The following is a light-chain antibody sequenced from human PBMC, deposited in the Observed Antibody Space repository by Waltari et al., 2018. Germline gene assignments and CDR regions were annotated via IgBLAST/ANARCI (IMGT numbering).Light chain of an antibody. CDR3: QHYLRLPVT. J-gene: IGKJ1*01. CDR2: GAS. CDR1: QSVSRA. V-gene: IGKV3-20*01. Sequence: EIVLTQSPGTLSLSLGERATVSCRASQSVSRALAWYQQKPGQAPRLLIYGASTRATGIQDRFSGSGSGTDFSLTISRVEPDDFAVYYCQHYLRLPVTFGQGTTVEI.